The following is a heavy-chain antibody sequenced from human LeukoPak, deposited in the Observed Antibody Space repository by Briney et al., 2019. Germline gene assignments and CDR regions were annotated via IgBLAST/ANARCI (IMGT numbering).Heavy chain of an antibody. J-gene: IGHJ4*02. CDR2: IYYSGST. CDR1: GGSISSSSYY. V-gene: IGHV4-39*07. CDR3: ARPHSSITMVRGVLGN. Sequence: SETLSLTCTVSGGSISSSSYYWGWIRQPPGTGLEWIGSIYYSGSTYYNPSLKSRVTISVDTSKNQFSLKLSSVTAADTAIYYCARPHSSITMVRGVLGNWGQGTLVTVSS. D-gene: IGHD3-10*01.